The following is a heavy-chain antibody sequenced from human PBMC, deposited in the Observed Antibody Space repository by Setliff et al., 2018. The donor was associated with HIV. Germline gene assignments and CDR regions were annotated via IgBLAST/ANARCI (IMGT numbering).Heavy chain of an antibody. V-gene: IGHV4-39*01. CDR3: ARVRSHTDYYYYYMDV. CDR1: GGSISSSSYY. Sequence: SETLSLTCTVSGGSISSSSYYWGWIRQPPGKGLEWIGSLSYSGSTYYIPSLKSRVTISVDTSKNQFPLKLTSVTAADTAVYYCARVRSHTDYYYYYMDVWGKGTTVTVSS. J-gene: IGHJ6*03. CDR2: LSYSGST.